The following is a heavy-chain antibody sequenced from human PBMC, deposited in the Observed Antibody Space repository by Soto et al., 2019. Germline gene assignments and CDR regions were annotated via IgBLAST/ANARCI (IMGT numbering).Heavy chain of an antibody. V-gene: IGHV4-31*03. CDR2: IYYSGST. D-gene: IGHD5-12*01. CDR1: GGSISSGGYY. CDR3: ARDRGVATPPQQYYYYGMDV. J-gene: IGHJ6*02. Sequence: PSETLSLTCTVSGGSISSGGYYWSWIRQHPGKGLEWIGYIYYSGSTYYNPSLKSRVTISVDTSKNQFSLKLSSVTAADTAVYYCARDRGVATPPQQYYYYGMDVWGQGTTVTVSS.